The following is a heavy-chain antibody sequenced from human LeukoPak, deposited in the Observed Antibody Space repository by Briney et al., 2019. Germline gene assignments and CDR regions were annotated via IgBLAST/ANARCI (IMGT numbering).Heavy chain of an antibody. V-gene: IGHV3-9*01. Sequence: QPGRSLRLSCAASGFTFDDYAMPWVGQAPGKGLEWVSGISWNSGSIGYADSVKGRFTISRDNAKNSLYLQMNSLRAEDTALYYCAKDERSSGFGIFDYWGQGTLVTVSS. D-gene: IGHD6-19*01. CDR2: ISWNSGSI. CDR3: AKDERSSGFGIFDY. CDR1: GFTFDDYA. J-gene: IGHJ4*02.